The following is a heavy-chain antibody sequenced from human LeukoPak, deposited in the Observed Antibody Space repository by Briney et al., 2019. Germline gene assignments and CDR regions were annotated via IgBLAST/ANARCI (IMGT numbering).Heavy chain of an antibody. CDR1: GFRVSDYY. Sequence: GGSLRLSRAVSGFRVSDYYMSSVRQAPGKGLEWVGLIRDSGEAFYADFVRGRFAISRDQSENTLYLQMNSLRVEHTAVSFCARDRAGLEDWVDCAPWGQGTPV. V-gene: IGHV3-66*03. CDR2: IRDSGEA. D-gene: IGHD3/OR15-3a*01. J-gene: IGHJ5*02. CDR3: ARDRAGLEDWVDCAP.